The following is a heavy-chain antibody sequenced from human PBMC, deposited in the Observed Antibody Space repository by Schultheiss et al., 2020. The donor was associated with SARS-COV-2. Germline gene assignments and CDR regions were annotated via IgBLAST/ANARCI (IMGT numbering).Heavy chain of an antibody. CDR3: ARDWGGDKFNNAFDI. J-gene: IGHJ3*02. V-gene: IGHV3-13*01. CDR2: IGTAGDT. CDR1: GFTFSSYW. D-gene: IGHD2-21*02. Sequence: GGSLRLSCAASGFTFSSYWMSWVRQAPGKGLEWVSAIGTAGDTYYPGSVKGRFTISRDNAKNSLYLQMNSLRAEDTALYYCARDWGGDKFNNAFDIWGQGTMVTVSS.